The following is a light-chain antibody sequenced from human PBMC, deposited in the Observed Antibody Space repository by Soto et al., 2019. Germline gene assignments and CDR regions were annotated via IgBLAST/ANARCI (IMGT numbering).Light chain of an antibody. V-gene: IGKV1-33*01. CDR2: DAS. CDR3: QQYESLPPL. J-gene: IGKJ3*01. CDR1: QAINNY. Sequence: DIQMTQSPSSLSASVGDRVTITCQASQAINNYLNWYQQKPGKPPKLLIYDASNLEGGVPSRFSGGGSGTDFTFSITSLQPEDVATYYCQQYESLPPLFGPGTTVQIK.